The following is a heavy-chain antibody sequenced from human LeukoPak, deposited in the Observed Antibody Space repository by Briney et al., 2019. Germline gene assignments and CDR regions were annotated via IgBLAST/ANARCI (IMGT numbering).Heavy chain of an antibody. CDR3: ARLRSITIFDGMDV. V-gene: IGHV4-59*08. Sequence: PSETLSLTCTVSGGSISSYYWSWIRQPPGKGLEWIGYIYYSGSTNYNPSLKSRGTISVDTSKNQFSLKLSSVTAADTAVYYCARLRSITIFDGMDVWGQGTTVTVSS. CDR2: IYYSGST. CDR1: GGSISSYY. J-gene: IGHJ6*02. D-gene: IGHD3-3*01.